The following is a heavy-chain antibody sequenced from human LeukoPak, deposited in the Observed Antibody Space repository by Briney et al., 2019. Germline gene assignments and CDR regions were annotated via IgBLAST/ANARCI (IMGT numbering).Heavy chain of an antibody. Sequence: GGSLRLSCAASGFTVSSNYMNWVRQAPGKGLEWVAVIWYDGSNKYYADSVKGRFTISRDNSKNTLYLQMNSLRAEDTAVYYCARDPFDYWGQGTLVTVSS. J-gene: IGHJ4*02. CDR3: ARDPFDY. CDR2: IWYDGSNK. V-gene: IGHV3-33*08. CDR1: GFTVSSNY.